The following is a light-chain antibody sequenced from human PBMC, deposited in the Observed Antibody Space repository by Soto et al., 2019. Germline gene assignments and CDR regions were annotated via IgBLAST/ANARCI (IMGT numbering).Light chain of an antibody. J-gene: IGKJ1*01. CDR1: QGISNY. Sequence: DIQMTQSPSSLSASVGDRVTITCRASQGISNYLAWYQQKPGKVPKLLIYAASTLQSGVPSRFSGSGAGTDFTLTISSLQAEDVASYYCQTYNSALWTFGQGTKVEIK. V-gene: IGKV1-27*01. CDR3: QTYNSALWT. CDR2: AAS.